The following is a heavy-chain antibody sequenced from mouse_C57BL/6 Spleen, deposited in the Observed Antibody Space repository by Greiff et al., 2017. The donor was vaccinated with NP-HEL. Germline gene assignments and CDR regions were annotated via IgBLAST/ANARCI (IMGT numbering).Heavy chain of an antibody. J-gene: IGHJ4*01. D-gene: IGHD2-1*01. CDR1: GYTFTDYY. V-gene: IGHV1-84*01. CDR2: IYPGSGNT. CDR3: VYGNYENAMDY. Sequence: VQRVESGPELVKPGASVKISCKASGYTFTDYYINWVKQRPGQGLEWIGWIYPGSGNTKYNEKFKGKATLTVDTSSSTAYMQLSSLTSEDSAVYFCVYGNYENAMDYWGQGTSVTVSS.